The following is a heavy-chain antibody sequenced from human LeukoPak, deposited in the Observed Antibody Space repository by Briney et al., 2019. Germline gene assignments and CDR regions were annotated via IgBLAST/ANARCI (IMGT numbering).Heavy chain of an antibody. CDR1: GGSFSGYY. Sequence: SETLSLTCAVYGGSFSGYYWSWIRQPPGKGLEWIGEINHSGSTNYNPSLKSRVTISVDTSKNQFSLKLSSVTAADTAVYYCARADFLYRSSTSCSTIREDYYYGMDVWGQGTTVTVSS. CDR3: ARADFLYRSSTSCSTIREDYYYGMDV. D-gene: IGHD2-2*01. J-gene: IGHJ6*02. V-gene: IGHV4-34*01. CDR2: INHSGST.